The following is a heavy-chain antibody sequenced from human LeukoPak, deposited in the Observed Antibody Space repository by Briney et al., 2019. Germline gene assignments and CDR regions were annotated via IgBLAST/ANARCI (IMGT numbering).Heavy chain of an antibody. V-gene: IGHV3-21*01. Sequence: GGSLRLSCAASGFTFSSYSMNWVRQAPGKWLEWVSSISSSSSYIYYADSVKGRFTISRDNAKNSLYLQMNSLRAEDTAVYYCARVENGYRYGKVAYYYYMDVWGKGTTVTVSS. CDR1: GFTFSSYS. J-gene: IGHJ6*03. CDR2: ISSSSSYI. CDR3: ARVENGYRYGKVAYYYYMDV. D-gene: IGHD5-18*01.